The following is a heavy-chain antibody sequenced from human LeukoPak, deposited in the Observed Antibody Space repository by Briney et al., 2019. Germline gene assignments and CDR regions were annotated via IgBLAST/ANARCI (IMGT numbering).Heavy chain of an antibody. V-gene: IGHV1-18*04. CDR3: AREWRYCSSTSCIDY. Sequence: ASVKVSCKASGYTFTSYGISWVRQAPGQGLEWMGWISAYNGNTNYAQKLQGRVTMTTDTSTSTAYMELRSLRSDDTAVYYCAREWRYCSSTSCIDYWGQGTLVTVSS. CDR2: ISAYNGNT. D-gene: IGHD2-2*01. J-gene: IGHJ4*02. CDR1: GYTFTSYG.